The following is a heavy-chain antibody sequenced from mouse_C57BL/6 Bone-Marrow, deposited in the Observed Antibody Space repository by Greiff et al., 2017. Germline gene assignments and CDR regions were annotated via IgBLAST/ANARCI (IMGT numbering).Heavy chain of an antibody. D-gene: IGHD1-1*01. V-gene: IGHV1-53*01. CDR2: INPSNGGT. CDR1: GYTFTSYW. J-gene: IGHJ4*01. Sequence: VQLQQPGTELVKPGASVKLSCKASGYTFTSYWMHWVKQRPGQGLEWIGNINPSNGGTNYNEKFKSKATLTVDKSSSAAYMQLSSLTSEDSAVYYCAREGELLRRAMDYWGQGTSVTVSS. CDR3: AREGELLRRAMDY.